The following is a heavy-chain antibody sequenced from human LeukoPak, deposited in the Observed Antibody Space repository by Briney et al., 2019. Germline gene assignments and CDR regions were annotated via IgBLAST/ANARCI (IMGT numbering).Heavy chain of an antibody. J-gene: IGHJ4*02. V-gene: IGHV3-23*01. CDR1: GFTFSTFA. D-gene: IGHD2-8*02. CDR3: ATYRQVLLPFES. CDR2: IFPSGGEI. Sequence: GGSLRLSCAASGFTFSTFAMIWVRQPPGKGLEWVSSIFPSGGEIHYADSVRGRFTISGDNSKSTLSLQMNSLRAEDTAIYYCATYRQVLLPFESWGQGTLVTVSS.